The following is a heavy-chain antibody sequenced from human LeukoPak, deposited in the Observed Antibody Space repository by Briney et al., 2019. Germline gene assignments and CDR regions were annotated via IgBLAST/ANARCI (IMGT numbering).Heavy chain of an antibody. Sequence: NSGGSLRLSCAASGFTFSTYNMNWVRQAPGKGLEWVSSITSSSSYIYYADSVKGRFTISRDNAKNSLYLQMNSLRAEDTAVYYCASSRVVITTPGYSDYWGQGTLVTVSS. CDR3: ASSRVVITTPGYSDY. D-gene: IGHD3-22*01. J-gene: IGHJ4*02. V-gene: IGHV3-21*01. CDR1: GFTFSTYN. CDR2: ITSSSSYI.